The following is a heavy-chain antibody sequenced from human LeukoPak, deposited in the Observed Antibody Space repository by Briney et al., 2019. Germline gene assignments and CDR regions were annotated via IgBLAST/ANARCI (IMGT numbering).Heavy chain of an antibody. CDR2: IYYSGST. D-gene: IGHD3-9*01. CDR1: GGSVSSYY. J-gene: IGHJ4*02. V-gene: IGHV4-59*02. CDR3: ARYDILTGYPMGFDY. Sequence: SSETLSLTCTVSGGSVSSYYWSWIRQAPGKGLEWIGYIYYSGSTNYNPSLKSRVTISVDTSKNQFSLKLSSVTAADTAVYYCARYDILTGYPMGFDYWGQGTLVTVSS.